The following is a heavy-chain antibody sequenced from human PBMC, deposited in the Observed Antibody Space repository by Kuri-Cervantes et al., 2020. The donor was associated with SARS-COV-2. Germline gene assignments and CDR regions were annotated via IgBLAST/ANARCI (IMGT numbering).Heavy chain of an antibody. D-gene: IGHD3-22*01. Sequence: GGSLRLSCAASGFTFSSYAMHWVRQAPGKGLEWVAVISYDGSNKYYADSVKGRFTISRDNSKNTLYLQMNSLRAEDTAVYYCARDQDYCDSNDYFDYWGQGTLVTVSS. CDR3: ARDQDYCDSNDYFDY. V-gene: IGHV3-30*04. CDR2: ISYDGSNK. CDR1: GFTFSSYA. J-gene: IGHJ4*02.